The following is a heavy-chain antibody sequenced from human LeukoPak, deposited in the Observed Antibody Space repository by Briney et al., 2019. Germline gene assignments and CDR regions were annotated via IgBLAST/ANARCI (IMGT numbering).Heavy chain of an antibody. CDR2: IIPIFGTA. D-gene: IGHD3-3*01. CDR1: GGTFSSYA. J-gene: IGHJ6*03. V-gene: IGHV1-69*01. CDR3: ARAGHHYDFWSGPDEKEDYYMDV. Sequence: EASVKVSCKASGGTFSSYAISWVRQAPGQGLEWMGGIIPIFGTANYAQKFQGRVTITADESTSTAYMELSSLRSEDTAVYYCARAGHHYDFWSGPDEKEDYYMDVWGKGTTVTVSS.